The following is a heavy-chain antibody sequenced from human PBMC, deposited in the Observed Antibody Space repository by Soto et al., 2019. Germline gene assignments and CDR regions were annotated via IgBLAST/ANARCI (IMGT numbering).Heavy chain of an antibody. J-gene: IGHJ4*02. CDR2: IKSENDGGII. V-gene: IGHV3-15*07. D-gene: IGHD3-16*01. CDR3: AAASPAWGASAFDY. CDR1: GFTFKTAW. Sequence: GGSLRLSCAASGFTFKTAWMNWVRQSPGKGLEWVGRIKSENDGGIIDYAAPVKGRFIISRDDSKNTVYLEMNSLNTEDTAVYYLAAASPAWGASAFDYWGQGILVTVSS.